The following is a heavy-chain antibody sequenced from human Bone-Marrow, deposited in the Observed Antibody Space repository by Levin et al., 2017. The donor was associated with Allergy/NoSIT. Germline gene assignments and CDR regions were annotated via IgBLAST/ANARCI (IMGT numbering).Heavy chain of an antibody. J-gene: IGHJ4*01. V-gene: IGHV3-74*01. CDR1: GLAFNTFW. CDR3: GQEGY. Sequence: GGSLRLSCATYGLAFNTFWMHWVRQAPGKGLVWVARIDIDGNRTTYADFVKGRFTITRDNAKNILYLQMNSLRVEDTAVYYCGQEGYWGQGTLVSVSS. CDR2: IDIDGNRT.